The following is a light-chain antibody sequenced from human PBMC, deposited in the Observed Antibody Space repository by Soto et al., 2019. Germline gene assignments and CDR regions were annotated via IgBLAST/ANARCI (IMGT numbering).Light chain of an antibody. Sequence: EIVMTQSPATLSVSPGERATLSCRASQNVRTNLAWYQQKPGQAPRLLIYGASTRATGFPARFSGSGSGTEFTLTISSLQSEDFAVYYCQQCNNWPSTFGQGTRLE. CDR1: QNVRTN. J-gene: IGKJ5*01. CDR2: GAS. CDR3: QQCNNWPST. V-gene: IGKV3-15*01.